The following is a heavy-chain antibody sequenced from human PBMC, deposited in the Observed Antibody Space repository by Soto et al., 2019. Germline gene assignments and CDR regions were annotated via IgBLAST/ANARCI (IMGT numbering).Heavy chain of an antibody. CDR1: GFTFSSYW. D-gene: IGHD2-21*02. CDR2: INSDGSST. CDR3: ARAGLYCGGDCYSDY. Sequence: GGSLRLSCAASGFTFSSYWMHWVRQAPGKGLVWVSRINSDGSSTSYADSVEGRFTISRDNAKNTLYLQMNSLRAEDTAVYYCARAGLYCGGDCYSDYWGQGTLVTVSS. J-gene: IGHJ4*02. V-gene: IGHV3-74*01.